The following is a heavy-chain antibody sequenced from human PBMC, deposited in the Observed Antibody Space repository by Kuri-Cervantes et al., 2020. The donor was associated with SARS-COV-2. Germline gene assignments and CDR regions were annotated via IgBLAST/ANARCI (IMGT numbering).Heavy chain of an antibody. J-gene: IGHJ6*02. CDR1: GYSFTSYR. Sequence: GGSLRLSCKGSGYSFTSYRIGWVRQMPGKGLEWMGIIYPGDSDTRYSPSFQGQVTISADKSISTAYLQWSSLKASDTAIYFCARLRGSNGVHTDYYYGMDVWGQGTTVTVSS. CDR3: ARLRGSNGVHTDYYYGMDV. V-gene: IGHV5-51*01. D-gene: IGHD2-8*01. CDR2: IYPGDSDT.